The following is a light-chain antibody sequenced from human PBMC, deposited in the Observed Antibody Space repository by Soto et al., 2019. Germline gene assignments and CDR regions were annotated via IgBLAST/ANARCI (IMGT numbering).Light chain of an antibody. Sequence: ESVLTQSPGTLSLSPGEIATLSCRASQSVSNNYLAWYQQKPGQAPRLLMSGASNRATGIPDGFTGSGSGTDFTLTISRLEPEDFAVYYCHQYGSSPPTFGQGTKVDIK. CDR1: QSVSNNY. J-gene: IGKJ1*01. CDR2: GAS. V-gene: IGKV3-20*01. CDR3: HQYGSSPPT.